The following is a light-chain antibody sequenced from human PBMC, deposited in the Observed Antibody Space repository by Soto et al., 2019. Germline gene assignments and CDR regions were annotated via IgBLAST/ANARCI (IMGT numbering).Light chain of an antibody. CDR1: NSNIGRNT. J-gene: IGLJ3*02. CDR3: AAWDESPNVPV. Sequence: QSVLTQPPSASGTPGQRVTISCSGSNSNIGRNTVNWYQQLPGAAPNLLIYSNNQRPSGVPDRFSGSKSGTSASLAISGLQSEDEADYYCAAWDESPNVPVCGGGTPLTVL. V-gene: IGLV1-44*01. CDR2: SNN.